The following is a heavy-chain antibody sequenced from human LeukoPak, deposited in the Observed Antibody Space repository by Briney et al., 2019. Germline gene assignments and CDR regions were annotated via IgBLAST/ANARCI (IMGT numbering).Heavy chain of an antibody. Sequence: SQTLSLTCAISGDSVSSNSAAWSWIRQSPSRGLEWLGRTYYRSKWSNDYAVSVKGRITFNPDTSKNQFSLQLNSVTSEDTAVYYCARSRSGLLPSYWFDPWGQGILVTVSS. CDR2: TYYRSKWSN. D-gene: IGHD2-15*01. V-gene: IGHV6-1*01. J-gene: IGHJ5*02. CDR3: ARSRSGLLPSYWFDP. CDR1: GDSVSSNSAA.